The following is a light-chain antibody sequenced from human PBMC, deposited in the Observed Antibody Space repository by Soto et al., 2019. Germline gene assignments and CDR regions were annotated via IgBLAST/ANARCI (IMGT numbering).Light chain of an antibody. Sequence: DIQMSHSPSTLSASVGDGVTITRRASQIISSWLAWYQQKPEKAPKLLIYKASSLESGVPSRFSGSGSGTEFTLTISSPQPDDFAAYYCQQYNSYSTFGQGTKVDIK. V-gene: IGKV1-5*03. CDR2: KAS. CDR1: QIISSW. CDR3: QQYNSYST. J-gene: IGKJ1*01.